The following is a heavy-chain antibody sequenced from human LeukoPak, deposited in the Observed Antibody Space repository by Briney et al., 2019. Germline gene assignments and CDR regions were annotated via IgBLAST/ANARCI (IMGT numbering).Heavy chain of an antibody. J-gene: IGHJ4*02. D-gene: IGHD3-10*01. Sequence: SQTLSLTCTVPGGSISSGGYYWSWIRQHPGKGLEWIGYIYYSGSTYYNPSLKSRVTISVDTSKNQFSLKLSSVTAADTAVYYCARHYGSGSYFGYWGQGTLVSVSS. CDR1: GGSISSGGYY. V-gene: IGHV4-31*03. CDR3: ARHYGSGSYFGY. CDR2: IYYSGST.